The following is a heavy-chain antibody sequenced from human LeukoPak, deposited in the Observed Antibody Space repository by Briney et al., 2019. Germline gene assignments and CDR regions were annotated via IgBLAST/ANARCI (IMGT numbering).Heavy chain of an antibody. J-gene: IGHJ5*02. CDR2: ISAYNGNT. V-gene: IGHV1-18*01. D-gene: IGHD4-11*01. Sequence: ASVKVSCKASGYTFTSYGISWVRQAPGQGLEWMRWISAYNGNTNYAQKLQGRVTMTTDTSTNTAYMELRSLRSDDTAVYYCAREHSNADWFDPWGQGTLVTVSS. CDR1: GYTFTSYG. CDR3: AREHSNADWFDP.